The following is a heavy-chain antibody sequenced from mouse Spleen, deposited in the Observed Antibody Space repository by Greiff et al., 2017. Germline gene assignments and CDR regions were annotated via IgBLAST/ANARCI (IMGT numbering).Heavy chain of an antibody. Sequence: VQLQQSVAELVRPGASVKLSCTASGFTIKNTYMHWVKQRPEQGLEWIGRIDPANGNTKYAPKFQGKATITADTSSNTAYLQLSSLTSEDTAIYYCARGQLGLGYWGQGTTLTVSS. CDR3: ARGQLGLGY. J-gene: IGHJ2*01. D-gene: IGHD3-2*01. V-gene: IGHV14-3*01. CDR1: GFTIKNTY. CDR2: IDPANGNT.